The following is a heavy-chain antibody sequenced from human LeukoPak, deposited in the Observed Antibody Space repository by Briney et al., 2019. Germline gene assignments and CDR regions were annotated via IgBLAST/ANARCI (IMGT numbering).Heavy chain of an antibody. D-gene: IGHD5-24*01. V-gene: IGHV4-34*09. Sequence: SETLSLTCAVYGGSFSGYYWSWIRQPPGKGLEWIGYIYYSGSTYYNPSLKSRVTISVDTSKNQFSLKLSSVTAADTAVYYCARGEDDGSLSVNFDYWGQGTLVTVSS. CDR2: IYYSGST. CDR1: GGSFSGYY. CDR3: ARGEDDGSLSVNFDY. J-gene: IGHJ4*02.